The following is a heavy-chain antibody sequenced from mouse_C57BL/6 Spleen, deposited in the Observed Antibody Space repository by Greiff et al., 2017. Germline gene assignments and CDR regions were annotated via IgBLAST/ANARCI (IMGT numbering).Heavy chain of an antibody. Sequence: EVKLVESGGGLVKPGGSLKLSCAASEFTFSSYTMSWVRQTPEKRLEWVATISGGGGNTYYPDSVKGRFTISRDNAKNTLYLQMSSLRSEDTALYYCARRRGSSGYLYYFDYWGQGTTLTVSS. CDR2: ISGGGGNT. CDR3: ARRRGSSGYLYYFDY. D-gene: IGHD3-2*02. V-gene: IGHV5-9*01. CDR1: EFTFSSYT. J-gene: IGHJ2*01.